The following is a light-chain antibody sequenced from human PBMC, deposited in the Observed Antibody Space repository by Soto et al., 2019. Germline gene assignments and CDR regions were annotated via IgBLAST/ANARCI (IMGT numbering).Light chain of an antibody. CDR2: AAS. V-gene: IGKV1-39*01. Sequence: DIQMTQSPSSLSASVGDRVTITCRASQSISDYLNWYQQKPGKAPKLLIYAASTLQSGVPSRFSGSGSGTDFTLTISSLQPEDFATYYGQQSYSTLLYTFGQGTKLEIK. J-gene: IGKJ2*01. CDR3: QQSYSTLLYT. CDR1: QSISDY.